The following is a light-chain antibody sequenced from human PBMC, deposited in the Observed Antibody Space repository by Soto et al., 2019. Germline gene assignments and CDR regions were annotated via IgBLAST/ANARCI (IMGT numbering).Light chain of an antibody. CDR2: GIS. CDR3: QRHVWSSPRM. V-gene: IGKV3-20*01. J-gene: IGKJ1*01. CDR1: HTISSSY. Sequence: EIVLTQSPGTLSLSPGERATLSCRASHTISSSYLAWYQQKPGQAPSLLMYGISRRATGIPDWCSSSWSGTFSILTITRLEHDVVAVYYCQRHVWSSPRMFGQGTKVEIK.